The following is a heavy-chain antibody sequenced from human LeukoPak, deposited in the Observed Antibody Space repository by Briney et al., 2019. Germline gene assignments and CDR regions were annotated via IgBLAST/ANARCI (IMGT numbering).Heavy chain of an antibody. V-gene: IGHV1-18*01. J-gene: IGHJ6*03. D-gene: IGHD1-26*01. Sequence: GASVKVSCKASGYTFTSYGISWVRQAPGQGLEWMGWISVYNSNTNYAQKLQGRVTMTTDTSTSTAYMELRSLRSDDTAVYYCARTIVGTTVDYYYYYMDVWGKGTTVTVSS. CDR1: GYTFTSYG. CDR3: ARTIVGTTVDYYYYYMDV. CDR2: ISVYNSNT.